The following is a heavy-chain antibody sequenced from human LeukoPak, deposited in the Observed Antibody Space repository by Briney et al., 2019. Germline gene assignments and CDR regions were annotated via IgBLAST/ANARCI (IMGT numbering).Heavy chain of an antibody. J-gene: IGHJ3*02. CDR3: ARRIVVVVAGNKNDAFDI. V-gene: IGHV5-51*01. Sequence: GESLKISCKGTGYSFTSYWIGWVRQMPGKGLEWMGIIYPGDSDTRYSPSFQGQVTISADKSISTAYLQWSSLKASDTAMYYCARRIVVVVAGNKNDAFDIWGQGTMVTVSS. D-gene: IGHD2-15*01. CDR1: GYSFTSYW. CDR2: IYPGDSDT.